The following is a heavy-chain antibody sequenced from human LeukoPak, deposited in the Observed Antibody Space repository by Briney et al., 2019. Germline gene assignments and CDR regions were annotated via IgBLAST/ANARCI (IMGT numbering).Heavy chain of an antibody. V-gene: IGHV4-4*07. D-gene: IGHD2-15*01. CDR1: GGSISSYY. J-gene: IGHJ6*02. Sequence: SETLSLTCTVSGGSISSYYWSWIRQPAGKGLEWIGRIYTSGSTNYNTSLKSRVTMSVDTSTNQFSLKLSSVTAADTAVYYCARDVRYCSGGSCPMAYYYYYYGMDVWGQGTTVTVSS. CDR2: IYTSGST. CDR3: ARDVRYCSGGSCPMAYYYYYYGMDV.